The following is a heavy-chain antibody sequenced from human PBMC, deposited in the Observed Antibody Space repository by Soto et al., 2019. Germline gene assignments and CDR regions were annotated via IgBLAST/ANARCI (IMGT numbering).Heavy chain of an antibody. CDR3: ASPQSGTFDY. D-gene: IGHD1-1*01. CDR1: GFTVSGHF. Sequence: EVQLVESGGGLVQPGGSLRLSCATSGFTVSGHFMDWVRQAPGKGLEWVARSTNKASGYTTHYAASVIGRFSISRDDSKNSLYLQMDGLKTEDTAVYYCASPQSGTFDYWGQGTLVTVSS. J-gene: IGHJ4*02. V-gene: IGHV3-72*01. CDR2: STNKASGYTT.